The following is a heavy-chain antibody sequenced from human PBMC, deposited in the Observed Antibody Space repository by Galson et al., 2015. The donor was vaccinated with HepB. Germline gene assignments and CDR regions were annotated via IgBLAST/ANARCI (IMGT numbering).Heavy chain of an antibody. CDR1: GFTFSSYA. D-gene: IGHD6-13*01. Sequence: SLRLSCAASGFTFSSYAMSWVRQAPGKGLEWVSAISGSGGSTYYADSVKGRFTISRDNSKNTLYLQMNSLRAEDTAVYYCAKDRGWVAAAGTYYFDYWGQGTLVTVSS. CDR3: AKDRGWVAAAGTYYFDY. CDR2: ISGSGGST. V-gene: IGHV3-23*01. J-gene: IGHJ4*02.